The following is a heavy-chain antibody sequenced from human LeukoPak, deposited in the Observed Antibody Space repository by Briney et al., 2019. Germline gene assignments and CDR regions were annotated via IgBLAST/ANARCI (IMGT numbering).Heavy chain of an antibody. D-gene: IGHD2-2*01. CDR1: GFAFSSYT. J-gene: IGHJ4*02. Sequence: KAGGSLRLSCAASGFAFSSYTMNWVRQAPGKGLEWVSFISTSSSYIYYADSVKGRFTISRDNAKNSLYLQMNSLRAEDTALYHCARDGVYCSSTSCYEDYWGQGTLVTVSS. CDR2: ISTSSSYI. V-gene: IGHV3-21*04. CDR3: ARDGVYCSSTSCYEDY.